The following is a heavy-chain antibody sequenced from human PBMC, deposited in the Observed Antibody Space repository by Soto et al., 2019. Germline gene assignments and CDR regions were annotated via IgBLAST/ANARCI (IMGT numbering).Heavy chain of an antibody. Sequence: SETLSLTCTVSGGSISSYYWSWIRQPPGKGLEWIGYIYYSGSTNYNPSLKSRVTISVDTSKNQFSLKLSSVTAADTAVYYWARAQRRDFWSGYRPTHFDYWGQGTLVTVSS. J-gene: IGHJ4*02. D-gene: IGHD3-3*01. CDR3: ARAQRRDFWSGYRPTHFDY. CDR2: IYYSGST. V-gene: IGHV4-59*01. CDR1: GGSISSYY.